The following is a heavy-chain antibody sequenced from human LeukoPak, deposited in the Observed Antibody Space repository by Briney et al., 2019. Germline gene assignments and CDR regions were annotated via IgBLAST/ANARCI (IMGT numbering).Heavy chain of an antibody. CDR1: GLNFNDHY. CDR2: IGSTGGAT. V-gene: IGHV3-11*01. J-gene: IGHJ4*02. CDR3: ATSLSNATTSNY. D-gene: IGHD1-14*01. Sequence: GGSLRLSCAVSGLNFNDHYIIWVCHAPGKGLEWVSHIGSTGGATLYADSVKGPFTISRDNPKRSVYLEMNSLRVEDTAVYYCATSLSNATTSNYWGQGTLVTVSS.